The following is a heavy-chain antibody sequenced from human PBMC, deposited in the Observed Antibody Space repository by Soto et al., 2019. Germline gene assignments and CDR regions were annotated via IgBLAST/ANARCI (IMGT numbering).Heavy chain of an antibody. V-gene: IGHV4-34*01. CDR2: INHSGST. Sequence: PSETLSLTCAVHGGSFSGYYWSWIRQPPGKGLEWIGEINHSGSTNYNPSLKSRVTISVDTSKNQFSLKLSSVTAADTAVYYCARMTSVNSSSWAHWGQGTLVTVSS. D-gene: IGHD6-13*01. CDR1: GGSFSGYY. J-gene: IGHJ4*02. CDR3: ARMTSVNSSSWAH.